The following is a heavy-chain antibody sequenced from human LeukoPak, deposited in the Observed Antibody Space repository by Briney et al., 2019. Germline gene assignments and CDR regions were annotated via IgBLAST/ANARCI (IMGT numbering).Heavy chain of an antibody. CDR3: ARRVRVVGATDYFDY. CDR1: GYSFTSYW. V-gene: IGHV5-51*01. CDR2: IYPDDSDT. J-gene: IGHJ4*02. D-gene: IGHD1-26*01. Sequence: PGESLKISCKGSGYSFTSYWIGWVRQMPGRGLEWMGIIYPDDSDTSYSPSFQGQVTMSAGKSISTAYLQWSSLRASDTAMYYCARRVRVVGATDYFDYWGQGTLVTVSS.